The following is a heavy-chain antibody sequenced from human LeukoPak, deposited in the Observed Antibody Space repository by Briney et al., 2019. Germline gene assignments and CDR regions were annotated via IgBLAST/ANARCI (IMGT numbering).Heavy chain of an antibody. CDR1: GYTFTRYG. CDR3: GRVGGQCLARGVFDY. D-gene: IGHD6-19*01. Sequence: ASVKVSCKASGYTFTRYGIRWVRQAPGQGREWMGWISAYNGDTNYAEKIQGRGTMTTDTSTSTAYMELRSLRTDDTTVEYCGRVGGQCLARGVFDYWGQGTVVTVSS. CDR2: ISAYNGDT. J-gene: IGHJ4*02. V-gene: IGHV1-18*01.